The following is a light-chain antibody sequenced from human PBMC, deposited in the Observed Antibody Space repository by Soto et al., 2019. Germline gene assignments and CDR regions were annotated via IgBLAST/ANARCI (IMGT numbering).Light chain of an antibody. CDR2: DVS. CDR1: SSDVGGYNY. V-gene: IGLV2-14*01. CDR3: SSYTSSSTLGV. Sequence: QSVLTQAASVSGSPGQSITISCTGTSSDVGGYNYVSWYQQHPGKAPKLMIYDVSNRPSGVSNRFSGSKSGNTASLTISGHQPEDEADYYCSSYTSSSTLGVFGGGTKLTVL. J-gene: IGLJ2*01.